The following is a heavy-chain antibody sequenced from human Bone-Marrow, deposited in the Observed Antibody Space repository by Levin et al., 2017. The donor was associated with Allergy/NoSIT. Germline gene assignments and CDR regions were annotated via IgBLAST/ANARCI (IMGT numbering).Heavy chain of an antibody. D-gene: IGHD3-3*01. Sequence: GESLKISCAASGFTFNDFGMAWVRQAPGKGLEWVSALSGSGRSTYYADSVKGRFTISRDVFKNTLYLQMNSLRPEDTAVYYCAKGFGVVIMLLDYWGQGSLVTVSS. CDR1: GFTFNDFG. V-gene: IGHV3-23*01. CDR2: LSGSGRST. CDR3: AKGFGVVIMLLDY. J-gene: IGHJ4*02.